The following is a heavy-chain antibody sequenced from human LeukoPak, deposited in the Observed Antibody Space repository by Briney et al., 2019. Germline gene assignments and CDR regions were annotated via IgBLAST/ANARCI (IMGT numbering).Heavy chain of an antibody. CDR3: ASKEYYGSGSYNAIDY. CDR1: GGSFSGYY. Sequence: PSETLSLTCAVYGGSFSGYYWSWIRQPPGKGLEWIGEINHSGSTNYNPSLKSRVTISVDTSKNQFSLKLSSVTAADTAVYYCASKEYYGSGSYNAIDYWGQGTLVTVSS. CDR2: INHSGST. V-gene: IGHV4-34*01. J-gene: IGHJ4*02. D-gene: IGHD3-10*01.